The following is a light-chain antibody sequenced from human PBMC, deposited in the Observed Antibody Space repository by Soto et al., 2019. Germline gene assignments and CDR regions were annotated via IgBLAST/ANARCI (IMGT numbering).Light chain of an antibody. CDR2: AAA. CDR3: QQYLSYPYT. V-gene: IGKV1-8*01. J-gene: IGKJ2*01. CDR1: QGISSF. Sequence: AIRMTQSPSSISASTGDRVTITCRASQGISSFLAWYQQKPGKAPKLLIYAAATLQRGAPSRFSASGSGTDFTLTISRPPSEDFATYFCQQYLSYPYTFGQGTKLEI.